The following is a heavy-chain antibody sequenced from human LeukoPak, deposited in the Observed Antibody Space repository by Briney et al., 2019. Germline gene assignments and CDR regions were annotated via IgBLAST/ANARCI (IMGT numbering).Heavy chain of an antibody. D-gene: IGHD3-22*01. CDR2: IKEDGSEK. J-gene: IGHJ3*02. CDR3: ARDSSMIVVVTFGAFDI. CDR1: GFTFSSYW. Sequence: GGSLRLSCAASGFTFSSYWMSWVRQAPGKGLEWVANIKEDGSEKYYVDSVKGRFTISRDNANNSLYLQMNSLRAEDTAVYYCARDSSMIVVVTFGAFDIWGQGTMVTVSS. V-gene: IGHV3-7*01.